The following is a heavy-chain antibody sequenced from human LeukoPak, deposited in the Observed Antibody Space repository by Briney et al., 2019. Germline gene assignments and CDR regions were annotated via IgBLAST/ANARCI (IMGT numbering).Heavy chain of an antibody. D-gene: IGHD5-18*01. J-gene: IGHJ4*02. V-gene: IGHV3-21*01. CDR3: ARDNVDTAMGR. CDR2: ISSSSSYI. Sequence: GGSLRLSCAASGFTFSSYSMNWVRQAPGKGLEWVSSISSSSSYIYYADSVKGRFTISRDNAKNSLYLQTNSLRAEDTAVYYCARDNVDTAMGRWGQGTLVTVSS. CDR1: GFTFSSYS.